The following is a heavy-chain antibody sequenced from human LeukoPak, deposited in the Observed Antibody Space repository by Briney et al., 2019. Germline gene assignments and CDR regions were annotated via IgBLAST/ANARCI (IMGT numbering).Heavy chain of an antibody. CDR2: MNPNSGNT. J-gene: IGHJ3*02. V-gene: IGHV1-8*01. CDR3: ARGTPSGYCGGDCYSGI. CDR1: GYTFISYD. Sequence: ASVKVSCKASGYTFISYDINWVRQATGQGLEWMGWMNPNSGNTGYAQKFQGRVTMTRNTSISTAYMELSSLRSEDTAVYYCARGTPSGYCGGDCYSGIWDQGTMVTVSS. D-gene: IGHD2-21*01.